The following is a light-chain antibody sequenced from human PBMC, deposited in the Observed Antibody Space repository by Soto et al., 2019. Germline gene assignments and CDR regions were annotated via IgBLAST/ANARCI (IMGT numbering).Light chain of an antibody. CDR3: QQYDSWTT. J-gene: IGKJ5*01. V-gene: IGKV3-15*01. Sequence: EIVMPQSPATLSVSPGESATLSCRASQSIRSDLAWYQQKPGQVPRLLFYGASTRATGLPARFSGSGSGTEFTLTISSLQSEDSAVYYCQQYDSWTTFGQGTRLEIK. CDR2: GAS. CDR1: QSIRSD.